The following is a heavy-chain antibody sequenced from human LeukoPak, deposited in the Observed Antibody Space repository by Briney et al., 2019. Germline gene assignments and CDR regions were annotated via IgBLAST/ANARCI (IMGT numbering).Heavy chain of an antibody. CDR3: ASGGHLDV. Sequence: PGGSLRLSCAASGFTFSSYWMSWVRQAPGKGLEWVANIKKQDGDEKNYVDSVKGRFTISRDNAKNSLYLQTSSLRAEDTAVYYCASGGHLDVWGKGTTVTVSS. CDR1: GFTFSSYW. CDR2: IKKQDGDEK. D-gene: IGHD3-16*01. J-gene: IGHJ6*04. V-gene: IGHV3-7*01.